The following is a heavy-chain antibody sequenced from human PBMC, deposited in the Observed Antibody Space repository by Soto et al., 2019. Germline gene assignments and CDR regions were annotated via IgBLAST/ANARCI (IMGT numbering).Heavy chain of an antibody. Sequence: GGSLSLSSAAAGFTFSSYAMSWVRPAPGKGLEWVSAISGSGGSTYYADSVKGRFTISRDNSQNAMYLQMNSLRAQDTAVYYCAKVRGIPDAFDIWGQGTMVTVSS. D-gene: IGHD3-16*01. CDR3: AKVRGIPDAFDI. V-gene: IGHV3-23*01. CDR2: ISGSGGST. CDR1: GFTFSSYA. J-gene: IGHJ3*02.